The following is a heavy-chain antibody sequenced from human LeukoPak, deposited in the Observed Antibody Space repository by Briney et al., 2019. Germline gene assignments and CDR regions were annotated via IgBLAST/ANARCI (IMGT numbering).Heavy chain of an antibody. D-gene: IGHD6-6*01. Sequence: GASVKVSCKASGGTFSSYAISWVRQAPGQGLEWMGGIIPIFGTASYAQKFQGRVTITADESTSTAYMELSSLRSEDTAVYYCASAQPLEYSSSSAHPSSNLGYYYGMDVWGQGTTVTVSS. CDR1: GGTFSSYA. J-gene: IGHJ6*02. CDR2: IIPIFGTA. V-gene: IGHV1-69*13. CDR3: ASAQPLEYSSSSAHPSSNLGYYYGMDV.